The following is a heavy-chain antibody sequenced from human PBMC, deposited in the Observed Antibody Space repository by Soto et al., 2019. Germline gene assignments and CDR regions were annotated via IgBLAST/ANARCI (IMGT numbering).Heavy chain of an antibody. Sequence: SLTLSLTCTLSCGTLSSGGHYWSWIRQPPGKGLEWLGYIYYSGSTNYNPSLKSRVTISLDTSKNQFSLKLSSVTAADTAVYYCARVTTVTSFDSWGLGTLVTVSS. V-gene: IGHV4-61*08. CDR2: IYYSGST. D-gene: IGHD4-4*01. CDR3: ARVTTVTSFDS. CDR1: CGTLSSGGHY. J-gene: IGHJ4*02.